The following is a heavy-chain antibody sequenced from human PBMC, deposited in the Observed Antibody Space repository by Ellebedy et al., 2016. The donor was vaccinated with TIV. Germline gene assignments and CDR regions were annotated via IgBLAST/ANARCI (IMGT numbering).Heavy chain of an antibody. CDR1: GGSISSSSYY. V-gene: IGHV4-39*01. J-gene: IGHJ3*02. CDR3: ARHVVAAASPMTYDAFDI. Sequence: MPSETLSLTCTVSGGSISSSSYYRGWIRQPPGKGLEWMGSIDYSGSTYYNPSLKSRVTISVYTSKNQFSLKLSSVTAADTAVYYCARHVVAAASPMTYDAFDIWGQGTMVTVSS. D-gene: IGHD6-13*01. CDR2: IDYSGST.